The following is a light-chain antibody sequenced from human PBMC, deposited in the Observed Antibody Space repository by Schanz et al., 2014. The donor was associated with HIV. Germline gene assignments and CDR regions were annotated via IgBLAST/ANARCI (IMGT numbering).Light chain of an antibody. J-gene: IGLJ2*01. Sequence: QSVLTQPRSVSGSPGQSVTISCTGTSSDVGDYNYVSWYQQHPGKAPRLLIYDVYIRPSGISNRFSGSKSGSTASLTISGLRTEDDADYYCISYTSETVVFGGGTKVTVL. CDR1: SSDVGDYNY. V-gene: IGLV2-14*03. CDR2: DVY. CDR3: ISYTSETVV.